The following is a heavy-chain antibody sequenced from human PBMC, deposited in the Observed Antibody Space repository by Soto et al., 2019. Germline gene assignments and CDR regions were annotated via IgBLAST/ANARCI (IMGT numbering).Heavy chain of an antibody. CDR2: IWYDGSNK. J-gene: IGHJ4*02. CDR3: ARWGPDKVLDY. CDR1: GFTFSSHG. V-gene: IGHV3-33*01. Sequence: QVQLVESGGGVVQPGRSLRVSCAASGFTFSSHGMHWVRQAPGKGLEWVSVIWYDGSNKYYGESVKGRFILSRDNSKNTVDLQMNSLRAEDTAIYYCARWGPDKVLDYWGQGTLVTVSS. D-gene: IGHD3-16*01.